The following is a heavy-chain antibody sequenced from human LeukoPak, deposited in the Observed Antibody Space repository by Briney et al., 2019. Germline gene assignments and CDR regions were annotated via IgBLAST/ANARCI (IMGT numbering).Heavy chain of an antibody. J-gene: IGHJ4*02. V-gene: IGHV3-23*01. CDR1: GFTFSSYA. CDR2: ISGSGGST. D-gene: IGHD3-22*01. Sequence: GGSLRLXCAASGFTFSSYAMSWVRQAPGKGLEWVSAISGSGGSTYYADSEKGRFTISRDNSKNTLYLQMNSLRAEDTAVYYCAKGQDSRGYYYNSRAPPDYWGQGTLVTVSS. CDR3: AKGQDSRGYYYNSRAPPDY.